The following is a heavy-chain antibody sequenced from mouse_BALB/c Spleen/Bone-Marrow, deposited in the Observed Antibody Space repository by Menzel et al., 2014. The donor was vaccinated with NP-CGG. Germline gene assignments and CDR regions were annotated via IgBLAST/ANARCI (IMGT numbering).Heavy chain of an antibody. CDR2: IDPANGNT. Sequence: VQLQQPGAELVKPGASVKLSCTASGFNIKDTYMHWVKQRPEQGLEWIGRIDPANGNTKYDPKFQGKATITADTSSNTAYLQLSGLTSEDTAVYYCARWGKLGRGYFDVWGAGTTVTVSS. D-gene: IGHD4-1*01. V-gene: IGHV14-3*02. CDR1: GFNIKDTY. J-gene: IGHJ1*01. CDR3: ARWGKLGRGYFDV.